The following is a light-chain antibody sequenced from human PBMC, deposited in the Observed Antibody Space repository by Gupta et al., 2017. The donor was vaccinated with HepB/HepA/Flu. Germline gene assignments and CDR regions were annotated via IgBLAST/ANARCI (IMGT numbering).Light chain of an antibody. CDR2: QDS. J-gene: IGLJ2*01. V-gene: IGLV3-1*01. Sequence: SYELTQPPSVSVSPGQTASITCSGDKLGDKYACWYQQKPGQSPVLVIYQDSKRPSGIPERFSGSNSATTATLTIGGTQAVDEADYYCQAWDSSTGVFGGGTKLTVL. CDR3: QAWDSSTGV. CDR1: KLGDKY.